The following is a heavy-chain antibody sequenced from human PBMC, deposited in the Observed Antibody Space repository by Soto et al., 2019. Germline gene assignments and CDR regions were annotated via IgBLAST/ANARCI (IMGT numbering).Heavy chain of an antibody. D-gene: IGHD5-12*01. V-gene: IGHV1-24*01. Sequence: ASVKVSCKVSGYTLTELSMHWVRQAPGKGLEWMGGFDPEDGETIYAQKFQGRVTMTEDTSTDTAYMELSSLRSEDTAVYYCVGDGYNSGRFDYWGQGTLVTVSS. CDR2: FDPEDGET. CDR1: GYTLTELS. CDR3: VGDGYNSGRFDY. J-gene: IGHJ4*02.